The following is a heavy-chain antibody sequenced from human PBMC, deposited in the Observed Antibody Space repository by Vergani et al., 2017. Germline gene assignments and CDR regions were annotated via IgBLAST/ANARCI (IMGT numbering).Heavy chain of an antibody. CDR3: VSARCSGPFFMSSWFDS. D-gene: IGHD5-12*01. CDR2: IKSDGSIT. Sequence: EVQLVESGGGLIHPGGSLRLSCEGSGFSFSGYWMHWVRQSPEKGLVWVSRIKSDGSITNYADSVKGRFTISRDNAKNTLYLEMNSLRGDDTAIYYCVSARCSGPFFMSSWFDSWGQGTLVTVSS. J-gene: IGHJ5*01. CDR1: GFSFSGYW. V-gene: IGHV3-74*01.